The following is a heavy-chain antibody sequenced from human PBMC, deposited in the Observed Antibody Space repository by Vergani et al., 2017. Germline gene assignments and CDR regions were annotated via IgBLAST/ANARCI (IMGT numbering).Heavy chain of an antibody. Sequence: QVQLVESGGGVVQPGRSLRLSCAASGFTFNQYGMHWVRQAPGKGLEWVAVTWYDGNNKQYAGSVKGRFTISRDNSKSTMYLQMNSLRDDDTGVYYCARELRLLYNRFDPWGQGTLVTVSS. CDR3: ARELRLLYNRFDP. D-gene: IGHD1-14*01. V-gene: IGHV3-33*01. CDR1: GFTFNQYG. J-gene: IGHJ5*02. CDR2: TWYDGNNK.